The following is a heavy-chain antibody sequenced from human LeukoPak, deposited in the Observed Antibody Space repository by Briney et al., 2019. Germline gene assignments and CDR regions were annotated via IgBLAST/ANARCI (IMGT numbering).Heavy chain of an antibody. CDR2: ISGSGGSA. J-gene: IGHJ4*02. D-gene: IGHD2-2*01. V-gene: IGHV3-23*01. Sequence: GGSLRLSCAASGFTFSTYAMNWVRQAPGKGLEWVSAISGSGGSASYTDSVKGRFAISRDNSKSTLYLQMNSLRAEDTGVYYCAKDGKYCGSATCYQYFDYWGQGTLVTVSS. CDR1: GFTFSTYA. CDR3: AKDGKYCGSATCYQYFDY.